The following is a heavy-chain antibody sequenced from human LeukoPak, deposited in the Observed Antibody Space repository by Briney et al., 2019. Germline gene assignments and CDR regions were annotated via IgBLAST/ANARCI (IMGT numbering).Heavy chain of an antibody. J-gene: IGHJ6*03. V-gene: IGHV4-39*01. D-gene: IGHD6-19*01. CDR1: GGSISSSSYY. CDR3: ARHGIAVAGTDYMDV. Sequence: SETLSLTCTVSGGSISSSSYYWGWIRQPPGKGLEWIGSIYYSGSTYYNPSLRSRVTISVDTSKNQFSLKLSSVTAADTAVYYCARHGIAVAGTDYMDVWGKGTTVTISS. CDR2: IYYSGST.